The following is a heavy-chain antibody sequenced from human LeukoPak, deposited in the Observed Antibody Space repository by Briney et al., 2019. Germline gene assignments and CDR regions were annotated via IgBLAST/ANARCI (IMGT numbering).Heavy chain of an antibody. J-gene: IGHJ4*02. CDR3: ARSPRGSRRTLDY. CDR1: GGSISSSSYY. Sequence: PSETLSLTCTVSGGSISSSSYYWGWIRQPPGKGLEWIGSIYYSGSTYYNPSLKSRVTISVDTSKNQFSLKLSSVTAADTAVYYCARSPRGSRRTLDYWGQGTLVTVSS. CDR2: IYYSGST. V-gene: IGHV4-39*07. D-gene: IGHD2-15*01.